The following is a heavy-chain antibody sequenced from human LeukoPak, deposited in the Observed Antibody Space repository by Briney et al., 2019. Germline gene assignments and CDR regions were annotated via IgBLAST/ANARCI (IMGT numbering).Heavy chain of an antibody. CDR3: AREDVYGETGWIDP. CDR1: GFTFSTYP. V-gene: IGHV3-30*04. CDR2: ISYDASDK. J-gene: IGHJ5*02. Sequence: PGATLRRSCAASGFTFSTYPMHRDRQAPGTGLEGAAGISYDASDKYYADSVTGRFTISRENSRDTLYLQMSSVRTEDTAVFYCAREDVYGETGWIDPWGQGNLVTVSS. D-gene: IGHD4-17*01.